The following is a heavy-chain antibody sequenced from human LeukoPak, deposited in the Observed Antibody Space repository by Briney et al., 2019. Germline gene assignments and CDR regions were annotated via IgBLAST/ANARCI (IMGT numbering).Heavy chain of an antibody. V-gene: IGHV3-21*01. J-gene: IGHJ4*02. CDR1: GFTFSSYT. CDR2: ISGSSRHK. D-gene: IGHD6-13*01. CDR3: ARTANFAAGYYIDY. Sequence: GGSLRLSCAASGFTFSSYTMNWVRQAPGKGLEWVSSISGSSRHKYYADSVKGRFTISRDNAKNSLYLQMNSLSAEATAVYYCARTANFAAGYYIDYWGQGTLVTVSS.